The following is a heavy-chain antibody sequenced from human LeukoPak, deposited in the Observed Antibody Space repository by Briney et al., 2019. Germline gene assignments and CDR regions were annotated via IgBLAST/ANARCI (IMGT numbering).Heavy chain of an antibody. D-gene: IGHD6-13*01. CDR1: GYSISSGYY. J-gene: IGHJ4*02. V-gene: IGHV4-38-2*02. Sequence: SETLSLTCTVSGYSISSGYYWGWIRQPPGKGLEWIGSVYHSGNTYHNPSLKSRVTISVDTSKNQFSLKLNTVTAADTAVYYCARVSEQLVPNSWGQGTLVTVSS. CDR2: VYHSGNT. CDR3: ARVSEQLVPNS.